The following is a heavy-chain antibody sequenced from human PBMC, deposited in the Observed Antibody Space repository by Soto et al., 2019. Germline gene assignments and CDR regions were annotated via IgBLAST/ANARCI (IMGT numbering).Heavy chain of an antibody. Sequence: QLLESGPGLVKPSETLSLTCTVSGGSVSSNSYSWGWIRQSPGKGLEWIGTIYSSENTYYNPSLLSRVTISVDTSKNEFSLRLSSVTAADTAVYCCARLNGYCVSTNCHGYYGMDVWGQGTTVTVSS. J-gene: IGHJ6*02. D-gene: IGHD2-2*03. CDR1: GGSVSSNSYS. V-gene: IGHV4-39*01. CDR2: IYSSENT. CDR3: ARLNGYCVSTNCHGYYGMDV.